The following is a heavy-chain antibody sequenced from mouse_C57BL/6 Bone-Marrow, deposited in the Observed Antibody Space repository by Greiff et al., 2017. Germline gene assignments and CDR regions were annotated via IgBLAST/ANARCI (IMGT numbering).Heavy chain of an antibody. V-gene: IGHV1-55*01. CDR1: GYTFTSYW. Sequence: QVQLQQPGAELVKPGASVKMSCKASGYTFTSYWITWVKQRPGQGLEWIGDIYPGSGSTNYNEKFKSKATLTVDTSSSTAYMQLSSLTSEDSAVYYCARPLIYYYGSRWYFDVWGTGTTVTVAS. J-gene: IGHJ1*03. CDR3: ARPLIYYYGSRWYFDV. CDR2: IYPGSGST. D-gene: IGHD1-1*01.